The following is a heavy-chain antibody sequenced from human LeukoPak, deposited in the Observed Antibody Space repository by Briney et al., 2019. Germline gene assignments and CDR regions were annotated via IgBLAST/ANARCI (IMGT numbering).Heavy chain of an antibody. CDR3: ARTYQYGSASYGGWYFDL. D-gene: IGHD3-10*01. CDR2: ISHSGTT. V-gene: IGHV4-39*01. CDR1: GASISSSSAYY. Sequence: ETLSLTCTVSGASISSSSAYYWGWIREPAGKGLGWISTISHSGTTDHNPSRRRRITISVDTSKNQFSLILSSVTAADTAVYYCARTYQYGSASYGGWYFDLWGRGTLVIVSS. J-gene: IGHJ2*01.